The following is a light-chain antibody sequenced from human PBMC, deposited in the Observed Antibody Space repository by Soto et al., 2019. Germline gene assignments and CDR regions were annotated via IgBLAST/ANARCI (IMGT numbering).Light chain of an antibody. CDR2: GAS. J-gene: IGKJ1*01. V-gene: IGKV3-20*01. CDR3: HQYGSSPWT. CDR1: QSVRNSL. Sequence: EIVLTQSPGTLSLSPGERATLSCRASQSVRNSLFAWYQQKPGQAPRLLIFGASSRATGIPDRFSGSVSGTDFTLTISRLEPEDFAVYYCHQYGSSPWTFGQGTKVEIK.